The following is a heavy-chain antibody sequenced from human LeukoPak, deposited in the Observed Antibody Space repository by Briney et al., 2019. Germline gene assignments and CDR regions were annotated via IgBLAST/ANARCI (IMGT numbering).Heavy chain of an antibody. D-gene: IGHD6-19*01. J-gene: IGHJ6*03. CDR3: ARFRIAVADAYYYYYMDV. CDR2: INHSGST. V-gene: IGHV4-34*01. Sequence: SETLSLTCAVYGGSFSCYFLSWIRQPPGKWLEWIGEINHSGSTNYNPSLKNRVTISVDTSKNQFSLKLSSVTAADTAVYYCARFRIAVADAYYYYYMDVWGKGTTVTVSS. CDR1: GGSFSCYF.